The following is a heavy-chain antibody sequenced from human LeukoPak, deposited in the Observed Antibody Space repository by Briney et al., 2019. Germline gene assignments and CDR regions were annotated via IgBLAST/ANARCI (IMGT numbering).Heavy chain of an antibody. Sequence: GGSRRLSGVASGFSFSTSSMTWVRQSPGKGLEWLANIKEDGSGKVYVDSVKGRFTISRDNAKNSLYLQMNTLRVDDSAVYYCARDPYSGKYGAFDIWGQGTMVTISS. D-gene: IGHD1-26*01. CDR1: GFSFSTSS. V-gene: IGHV3-7*01. CDR2: IKEDGSGK. CDR3: ARDPYSGKYGAFDI. J-gene: IGHJ3*02.